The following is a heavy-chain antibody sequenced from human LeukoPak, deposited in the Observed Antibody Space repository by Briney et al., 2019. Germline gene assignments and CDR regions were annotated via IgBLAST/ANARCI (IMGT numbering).Heavy chain of an antibody. CDR2: ISYDGSNK. CDR1: GFTFSSYW. D-gene: IGHD3-3*01. Sequence: GGSLRLSCAASGFTFSSYWMSWVRQAPGKGLEWVAVISYDGSNKYYADSVKGRFTISRDNSKNTLYLQMNSLRAEDTAVYYCAKPNDFWSYYFDYWGQGTLVTVFS. V-gene: IGHV3-30*18. CDR3: AKPNDFWSYYFDY. J-gene: IGHJ4*02.